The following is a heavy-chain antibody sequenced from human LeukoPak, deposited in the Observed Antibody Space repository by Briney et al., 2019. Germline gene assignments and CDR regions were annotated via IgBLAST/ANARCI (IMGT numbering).Heavy chain of an antibody. Sequence: SETLSLTCTVSGGSISSYYWSWIRQPSGKGLEWIGYIYYSGSTNYNPSLKSRVTISVDTSKNQFSLKLSSVTAADTAVYYCARHGAAIAAAGSYFQHWGQGTLVTVSS. CDR1: GGSISSYY. CDR3: ARHGAAIAAAGSYFQH. CDR2: IYYSGST. D-gene: IGHD6-13*01. V-gene: IGHV4-59*08. J-gene: IGHJ1*01.